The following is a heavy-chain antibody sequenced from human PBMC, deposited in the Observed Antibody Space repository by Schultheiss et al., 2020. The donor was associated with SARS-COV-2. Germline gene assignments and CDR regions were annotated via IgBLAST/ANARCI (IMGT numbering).Heavy chain of an antibody. D-gene: IGHD3-3*01. Sequence: GSLRLSCAVSGGSISSSNWWSWVRQPPGKGLEWIGEIYHSGSTNYNPSLKSRVSISVDKSKNQFSLKLSSVTAADTAVYYCAREAAIFGVAAVPYFDYWGQGTLVTVSS. J-gene: IGHJ4*02. CDR3: AREAAIFGVAAVPYFDY. CDR2: IYHSGST. V-gene: IGHV4-4*02. CDR1: GGSISSSNW.